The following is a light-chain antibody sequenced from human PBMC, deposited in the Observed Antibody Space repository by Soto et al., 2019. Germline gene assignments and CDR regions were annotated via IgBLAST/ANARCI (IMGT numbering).Light chain of an antibody. J-gene: IGKJ2*01. CDR3: QRYKSYSYS. V-gene: IGKV1-5*01. CDR2: DAS. CDR1: QRLSNW. Sequence: DIQMTQSPSILSASVGDRVTITCRASQRLSNWLAWYQPKPGRAPKVLIYDASSLQSGVPSRFSGSGSGTEFTLNISSLQSYDIATYYCQRYKSYSYSVGQGTNLEI.